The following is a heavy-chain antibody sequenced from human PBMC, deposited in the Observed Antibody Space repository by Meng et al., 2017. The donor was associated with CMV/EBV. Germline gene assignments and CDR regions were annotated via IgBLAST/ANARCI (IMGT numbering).Heavy chain of an antibody. D-gene: IGHD2-2*01. CDR2: VDPEDGET. J-gene: IGHJ5*02. V-gene: IGHV1-69-2*01. CDR3: ARAPIRKSDQLPLNWFDP. Sequence: TFTDCDMHWVQQAPGKGREGMGLVDPEDGETIYAEKFQGRVTITTDESTSTAYMELSSLRSEDTAVYYCARAPIRKSDQLPLNWFDPWGQGTLVTVSS. CDR1: TFTDCD.